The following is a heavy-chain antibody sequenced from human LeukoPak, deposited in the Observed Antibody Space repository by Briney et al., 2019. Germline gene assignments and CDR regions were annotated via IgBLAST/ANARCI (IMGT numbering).Heavy chain of an antibody. CDR1: GFIFSNYW. D-gene: IGHD3-16*02. J-gene: IGHJ3*02. CDR2: INTDGSIT. Sequence: GGSLRLSCSASGFIFSNYWMHWVRQAPGKGLVWVSYINTDGSITTYADSVKGRFTISRDNAENTLYLQMNSLRAEDTAVYYCARDSSLPGIWGQGTMVTVSS. V-gene: IGHV3-74*01. CDR3: ARDSSLPGI.